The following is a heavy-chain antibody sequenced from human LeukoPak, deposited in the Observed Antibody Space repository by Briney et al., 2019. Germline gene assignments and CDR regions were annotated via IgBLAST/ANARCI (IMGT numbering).Heavy chain of an antibody. V-gene: IGHV4-34*01. CDR2: INHSGST. J-gene: IGHJ4*02. CDR3: TTDSNHVFRD. D-gene: IGHD3-10*01. CDR1: GGSFSGYY. Sequence: SETLSLTCAVYGGSFSGYYWSWIRQPPGKGLEWIGEINHSGSTNYNPSLKSRVTISVDTSKNQFSLKLSSVTVADTAVYYCTTDSNHVFRDWGQGTLVTVSS.